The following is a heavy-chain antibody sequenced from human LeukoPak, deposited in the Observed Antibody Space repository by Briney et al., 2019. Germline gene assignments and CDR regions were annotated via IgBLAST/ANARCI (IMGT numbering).Heavy chain of an antibody. CDR1: GFTFSSYD. CDR2: IGTAGDT. J-gene: IGHJ5*02. Sequence: GGSLRLSCAASGFTFSSYDMHWVRQATGKGLEWVSAIGTAGDTYYPGSVKGRFTISRENAKNSLYLQMNSLRAGDTAVYYCARGQDSSGYGPNWFDPWGQGTPVTVSS. V-gene: IGHV3-13*01. D-gene: IGHD3-22*01. CDR3: ARGQDSSGYGPNWFDP.